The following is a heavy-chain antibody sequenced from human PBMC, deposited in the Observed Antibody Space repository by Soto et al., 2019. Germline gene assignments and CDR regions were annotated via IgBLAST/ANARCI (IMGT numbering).Heavy chain of an antibody. Sequence: GGSLRLSCAASGFTFSRYNMNWVRQAPGKGLEWVSYISSSSSTKDYADSVKGRFTISRDNAKNSLYLQMISLRDEDTAVYYCASDYDFWSAHHEGIGMDVWGQGTTVTVSS. J-gene: IGHJ6*02. CDR2: ISSSSSTK. V-gene: IGHV3-48*02. CDR3: ASDYDFWSAHHEGIGMDV. D-gene: IGHD3-3*01. CDR1: GFTFSRYN.